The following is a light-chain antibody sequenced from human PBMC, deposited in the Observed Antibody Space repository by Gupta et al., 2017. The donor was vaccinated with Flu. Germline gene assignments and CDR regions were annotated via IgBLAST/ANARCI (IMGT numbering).Light chain of an antibody. CDR2: LGS. J-gene: IGKJ3*01. CDR3: RQAVQTPFT. Sequence: VTPGEPASISCRSSQSLLHSDGYNYLDWYLQKPGQSPQLLIYLGSNRASGVPARFSGSGSGTDFTLKINRVEAEDVGVYYCRQAVQTPFTFGHGTKVAVK. V-gene: IGKV2-28*01. CDR1: QSLLHSDGYNY.